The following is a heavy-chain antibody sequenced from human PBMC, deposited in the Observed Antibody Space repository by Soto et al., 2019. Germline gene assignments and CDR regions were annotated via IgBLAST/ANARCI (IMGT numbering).Heavy chain of an antibody. CDR3: AKEGVATLDDALGV. V-gene: IGHV3-30*18. CDR1: GFTFSSYA. CDR2: ISFDGSGI. Sequence: QVQLVESGGGVVQPGRSLRLSCAASGFTFSSYAMHWVRQAPGKGLEWVVAISFDGSGIYYADSVQGRFTISRDYSTNTVYLQMNSLRAEDTAVYYCAKEGVATLDDALGVWGQGTMVTVSS. D-gene: IGHD5-12*01. J-gene: IGHJ3*01.